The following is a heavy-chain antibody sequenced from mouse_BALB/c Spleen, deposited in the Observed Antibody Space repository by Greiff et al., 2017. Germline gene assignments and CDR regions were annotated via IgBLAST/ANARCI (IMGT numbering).Heavy chain of an antibody. Sequence: VQLKESGTVLARPGASVKMSCKASGYTFTSYWMHWVKQRPGQGLEWIGAIYPGNSDTSYNQKFKGKAKLTAVTSTSTAYMELSSLTNEDSAVYYCTRQYGSSYDWYFDVWGAGTTVTVSS. D-gene: IGHD1-1*01. CDR2: IYPGNSDT. CDR1: GYTFTSYW. V-gene: IGHV1-5*01. CDR3: TRQYGSSYDWYFDV. J-gene: IGHJ1*01.